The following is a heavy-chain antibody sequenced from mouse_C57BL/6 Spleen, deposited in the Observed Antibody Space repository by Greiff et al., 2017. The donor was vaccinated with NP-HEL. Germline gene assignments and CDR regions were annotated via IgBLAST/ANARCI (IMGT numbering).Heavy chain of an antibody. J-gene: IGHJ2*01. V-gene: IGHV1-53*01. CDR3: ARWGITTGVATDYFDY. CDR1: GYTFTSYW. D-gene: IGHD1-1*01. CDR2: INPSNGGT. Sequence: QVQLQQPGTELVKPGASVKLSCKASGYTFTSYWMHWVKQRPGQGLEWIGNINPSNGGTNYNEKFKSKATLTVDKSSSTAYMQLSSLTSEDSAVYYCARWGITTGVATDYFDYWGEGTTLTVSP.